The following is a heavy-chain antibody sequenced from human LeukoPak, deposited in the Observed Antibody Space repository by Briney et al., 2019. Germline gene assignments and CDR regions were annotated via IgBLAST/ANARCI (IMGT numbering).Heavy chain of an antibody. CDR3: VKDVSGDYGGLDY. CDR1: GFPFSTYA. V-gene: IGHV3-23*01. Sequence: EGSLRLSCAASGFPFSTYAMSWVRQAPGKGLEWVSSIRGRDGSTYYADSVKGRFAISRDNSKNTLYLQMNSLRAEETAVYYCVKDVSGDYGGLDYWGQGTLVTVSS. CDR2: IRGRDGST. J-gene: IGHJ4*02. D-gene: IGHD4-23*01.